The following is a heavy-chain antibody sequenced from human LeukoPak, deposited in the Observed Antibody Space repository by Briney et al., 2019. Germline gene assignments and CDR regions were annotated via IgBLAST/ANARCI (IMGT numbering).Heavy chain of an antibody. CDR3: ARGGSYSRTFDY. J-gene: IGHJ4*02. D-gene: IGHD1-26*01. CDR2: IIPILGIA. Sequence: SVKVSCKASGYTFTSYGISWVRQAPGQGLEWMGRIIPILGIANYAQKFQGRVTITADKSTSTAYMELSSLRSEDTAVYYCARGGSYSRTFDYWGQGTLVTVSS. V-gene: IGHV1-69*04. CDR1: GYTFTSYG.